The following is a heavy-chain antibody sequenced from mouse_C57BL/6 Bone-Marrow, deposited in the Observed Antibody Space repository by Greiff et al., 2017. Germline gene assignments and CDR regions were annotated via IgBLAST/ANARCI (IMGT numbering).Heavy chain of an antibody. V-gene: IGHV1-81*01. CDR3: ARSGYYDYDGYAKDY. CDR1: GYTFTSYG. CDR2: IYPRSGNT. Sequence: QVQLQQSGAELARPGASVKLSCKASGYTFTSYGISWVKQRTGQGLEWIGEIYPRSGNTYYNEKFKGKATLTADKSSSTAYMELRSLTSEDSAVYFCARSGYYDYDGYAKDYWGQGTSVTVSS. J-gene: IGHJ4*01. D-gene: IGHD2-4*01.